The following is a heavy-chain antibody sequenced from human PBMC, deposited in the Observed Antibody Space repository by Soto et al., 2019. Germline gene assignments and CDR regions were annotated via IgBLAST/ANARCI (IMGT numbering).Heavy chain of an antibody. Sequence: ASVKVSCKASGYTFTSYGISWVRQAPGQGLEWMGWISAYNGNTNYAQKLQGRVTMTTDTSTSTAYMELRSLRSDDTAVYYCARDELYYYGSGRGRAYYYYGMDVWGQGTTVTVSS. J-gene: IGHJ6*02. CDR1: GYTFTSYG. CDR3: ARDELYYYGSGRGRAYYYYGMDV. CDR2: ISAYNGNT. V-gene: IGHV1-18*01. D-gene: IGHD3-10*01.